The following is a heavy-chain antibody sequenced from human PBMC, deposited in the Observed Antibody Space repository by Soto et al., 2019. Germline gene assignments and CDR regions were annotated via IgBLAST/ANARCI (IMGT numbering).Heavy chain of an antibody. CDR2: INAGNGNT. Sequence: ASVKVSCKASGYTITSYAMHWVRQAPGQRIEWMRWINAGNGNTKYSQKFQGRVTITRDTSASTAYMELSSLRSEDTAVYYCARVAHPTSPYNWKYPDGGWFDPWGQGTLVTVS. V-gene: IGHV1-3*01. J-gene: IGHJ5*02. CDR1: GYTITSYA. CDR3: ARVAHPTSPYNWKYPDGGWFDP. D-gene: IGHD1-7*01.